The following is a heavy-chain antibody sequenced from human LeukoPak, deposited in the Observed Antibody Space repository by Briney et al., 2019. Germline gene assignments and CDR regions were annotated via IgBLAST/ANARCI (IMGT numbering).Heavy chain of an antibody. CDR1: GFTSSTYS. CDR3: ARDVGYCSGGSCYRWFAS. V-gene: IGHV3-48*01. J-gene: IGHJ5*01. D-gene: IGHD2-15*01. CDR2: TSTGSAVI. Sequence: GGSLRLSCAASGFTSSTYSMSWVRQAPGKGLEWVSYTSTGSAVIYYADSVKGRFTISRDDARNSVSLQMNSLRADDTAVYYCARDVGYCSGGSCYRWFASWGQGTLVTVSS.